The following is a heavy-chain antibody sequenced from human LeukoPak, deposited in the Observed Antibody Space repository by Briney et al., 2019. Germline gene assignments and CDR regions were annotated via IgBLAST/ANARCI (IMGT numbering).Heavy chain of an antibody. Sequence: SETLSLTCTVSGYSINNGYYWGWIRQPPGKGLEWIGSIYHSGSTYYKPSLKSRVTISVDTSKNQFSLKLSSVTAADTAVYYCARVDYAFDPWGQGTLVTVSS. CDR1: GYSINNGYY. CDR3: ARVDYAFDP. J-gene: IGHJ5*02. D-gene: IGHD4-17*01. V-gene: IGHV4-38-2*02. CDR2: IYHSGST.